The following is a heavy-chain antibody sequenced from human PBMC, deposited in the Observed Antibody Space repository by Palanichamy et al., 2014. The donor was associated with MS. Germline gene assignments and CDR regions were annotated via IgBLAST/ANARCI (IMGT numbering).Heavy chain of an antibody. CDR1: GFTFRDYW. D-gene: IGHD5-24*01. CDR2: INKDGSEK. CDR3: ARDNSGDGWYY. V-gene: IGHV3-7*03. Sequence: EVQLVESWGGLVQPGGSLRLSCVVSGFTFRDYWMSWVRQAPGKGLEWVANINKDGSEKHYVDSVRGRFTISRDNAKNSLYLQMSGLRVEDTAVYYCARDNSGDGWYYWGQGTLVPVSS. J-gene: IGHJ4*02.